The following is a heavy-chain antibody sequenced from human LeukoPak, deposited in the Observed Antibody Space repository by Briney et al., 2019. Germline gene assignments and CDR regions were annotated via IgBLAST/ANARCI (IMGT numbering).Heavy chain of an antibody. CDR1: GYTFTGYY. D-gene: IGHD3-22*01. V-gene: IGHV1-2*02. CDR2: INPNSGGT. J-gene: IGHJ4*02. Sequence: ASVKVSCKASGYTFTGYYMHWVRQAPGQGLEWMGWINPNSGGTNYAQKFQGRVTMTRDTSISTAYMELSRLRSDDTAVYYCARKDYYDSSGCYPNDYWGQGTLVTVSS. CDR3: ARKDYYDSSGCYPNDY.